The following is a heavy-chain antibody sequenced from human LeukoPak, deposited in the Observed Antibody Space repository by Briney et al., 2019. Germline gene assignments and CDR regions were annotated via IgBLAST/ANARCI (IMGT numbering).Heavy chain of an antibody. CDR2: INHSGST. CDR1: GGSFSGYY. Sequence: PSETLSLTCAVYGGSFSGYYWSWIRQPPGKGLEWIGEINHSGSTNYNPSLKSRVTISVDTSKNQFSLKLSSVTAADTAVYYCARARRQGPTSPDYWGQGTLVTVSS. CDR3: ARARRQGPTSPDY. J-gene: IGHJ4*02. D-gene: IGHD5-12*01. V-gene: IGHV4-34*01.